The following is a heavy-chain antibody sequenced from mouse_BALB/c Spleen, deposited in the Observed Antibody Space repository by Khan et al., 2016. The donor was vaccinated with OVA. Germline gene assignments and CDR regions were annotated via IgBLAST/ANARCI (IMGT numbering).Heavy chain of an antibody. V-gene: IGHV1S22*01. Sequence: LQQSGSELVRPGASVKLSCKASGYTFTSYWIHWVKQRPGQGLEWIGEIYPGSGSTNYDEKFKSKATLTVDTSSSTAYMQLSSLTSEDSAVYYCTRWGYWFADWGQGTLDTVSA. D-gene: IGHD2-2*01. CDR2: IYPGSGST. J-gene: IGHJ3*01. CDR1: GYTFTSYW. CDR3: TRWGYWFAD.